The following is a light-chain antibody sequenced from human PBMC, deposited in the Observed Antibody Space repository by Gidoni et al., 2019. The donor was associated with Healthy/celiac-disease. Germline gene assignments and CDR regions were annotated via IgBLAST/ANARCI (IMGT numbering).Light chain of an antibody. CDR2: DAS. Sequence: EIVLTQSPATLSLSPGERATLSCRASQSVSSYLAWYQQKPGQAPRLLIYDASNRATGIPARFSGSGSGTDFTLTNSSLEPEDFAVYYCQQRSNWPLTFXGXTKVEIK. CDR1: QSVSSY. J-gene: IGKJ4*01. CDR3: QQRSNWPLT. V-gene: IGKV3-11*01.